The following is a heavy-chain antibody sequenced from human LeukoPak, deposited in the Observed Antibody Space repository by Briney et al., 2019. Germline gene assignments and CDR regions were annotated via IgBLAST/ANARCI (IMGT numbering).Heavy chain of an antibody. J-gene: IGHJ4*02. CDR3: AKVVVPAAIPGIAPALDY. CDR1: GFTFSSYG. Sequence: PGGSLRLSCAASGFTFSSYGMHWVRQAPGKGLEWVAFIRYDGSNKYYADSVKGRFTISRDNSKNTLYLQMNSLRAEDTAVYYCAKVVVPAAIPGIAPALDYWGQGTLVTVSS. CDR2: IRYDGSNK. D-gene: IGHD2-2*02. V-gene: IGHV3-30*02.